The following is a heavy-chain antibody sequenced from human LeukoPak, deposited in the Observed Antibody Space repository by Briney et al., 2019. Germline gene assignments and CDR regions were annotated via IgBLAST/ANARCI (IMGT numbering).Heavy chain of an antibody. CDR1: GGSISSYY. CDR3: AREEGIICGGDCYLGAFDI. CDR2: IYYSGST. V-gene: IGHV4-59*01. Sequence: PSETLSLTCTVSGGSISSYYWSWIRQPPGKGLEWIGYIYYSGSTNYNPSLKSRVTISVDTSKNQFSLKLSSVTAADTAVYYCAREEGIICGGDCYLGAFDIWGQGTMATVSS. J-gene: IGHJ3*02. D-gene: IGHD2-21*02.